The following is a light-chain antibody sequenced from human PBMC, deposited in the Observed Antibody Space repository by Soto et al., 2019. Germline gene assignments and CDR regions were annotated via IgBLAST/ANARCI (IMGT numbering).Light chain of an antibody. J-gene: IGKJ1*01. CDR2: GAS. CDR1: QSVSSSY. CDR3: QQYGSSATWT. V-gene: IGKV3-20*01. Sequence: EIVLTQSPGTLSLSPGERATLSCRASQSVSSSYLAWYQQTPGQAPRLLIYGASSRATGIPDRFSGSGSGTDFTLTISRLEPEDFAVYYCQQYGSSATWTFGQGTKVDIK.